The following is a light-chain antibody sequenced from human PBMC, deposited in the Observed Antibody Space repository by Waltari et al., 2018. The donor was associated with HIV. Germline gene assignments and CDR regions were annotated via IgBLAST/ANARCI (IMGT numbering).Light chain of an antibody. J-gene: IGKJ4*01. CDR2: AAS. Sequence: EIVLTQSPGTLSLSPGERATLSCRASQSVTSNYLAWYQQKPGQATRLLIFAASSRATGIPDRISGSGSGTDFSLTISRLEPEDFAVYYCQQYDSSPLTFGGGTKVEIK. CDR3: QQYDSSPLT. CDR1: QSVTSNY. V-gene: IGKV3-20*01.